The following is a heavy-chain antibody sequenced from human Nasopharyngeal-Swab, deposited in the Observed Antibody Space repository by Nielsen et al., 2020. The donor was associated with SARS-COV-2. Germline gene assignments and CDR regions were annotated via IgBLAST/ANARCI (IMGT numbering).Heavy chain of an antibody. D-gene: IGHD5-18*01. Sequence: SETLSLTCTVSGYSISSGYYWAWIRQPPGKGLEWIGSIYHVGSTYYTPSLESRVTISVDTSNNHFSLKLTSVTAADTAVYYCARELSNTPKYNWFDPWGQGTLVTVSS. CDR2: IYHVGST. J-gene: IGHJ5*02. V-gene: IGHV4-38-2*02. CDR3: ARELSNTPKYNWFDP. CDR1: GYSISSGYY.